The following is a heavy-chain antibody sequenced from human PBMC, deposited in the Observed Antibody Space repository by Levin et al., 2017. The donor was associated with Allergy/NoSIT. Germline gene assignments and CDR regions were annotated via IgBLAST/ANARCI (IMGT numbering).Heavy chain of an antibody. J-gene: IGHJ4*02. D-gene: IGHD2-15*01. CDR3: AKGGILYSFDY. CDR1: GFTFSSYA. CDR2: ISGSGGST. V-gene: IGHV3-23*01. Sequence: GESLKISCAASGFTFSSYAMSWVRQAPGKGLEWVSAISGSGGSTYYADSVKGRFTISRDNSKNTLYLQMNSLRAEDTAVYYCAKGGILYSFDYWGQGTLVTVSS.